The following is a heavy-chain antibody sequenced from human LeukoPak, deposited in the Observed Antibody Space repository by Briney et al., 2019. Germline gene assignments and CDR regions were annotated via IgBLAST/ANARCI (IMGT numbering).Heavy chain of an antibody. J-gene: IGHJ4*02. CDR2: IWYDGSNK. D-gene: IGHD3-22*01. Sequence: TGGSLRLSCAASGFTFSSYGMHWVRQAPGKGLEWVAVIWYDGSNKYYADSVKGRFTISRDNSKNTLYLQMNSLRAEDTAVYYCARSYYYDSSGYFSYWGQGTLVTVSS. CDR3: ARSYYYDSSGYFSY. CDR1: GFTFSSYG. V-gene: IGHV3-33*01.